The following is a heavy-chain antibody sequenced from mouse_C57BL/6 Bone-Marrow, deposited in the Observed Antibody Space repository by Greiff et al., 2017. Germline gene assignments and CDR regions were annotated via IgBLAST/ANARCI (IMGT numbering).Heavy chain of an antibody. V-gene: IGHV1-82*01. CDR3: ARLPGYFDD. CDR1: GYAFSSSW. CDR2: IYPGDGDT. Sequence: QVTLKESGPELVKPGASVKISCKASGYAFSSSWMNWVKQRPGKGLEWIGRIYPGDGDTNYNGKFKGKATLTADKSSRTAYMQLSRLTSDDSAVNFCARLPGYFDDWGQGTTLTVSS. J-gene: IGHJ2*01.